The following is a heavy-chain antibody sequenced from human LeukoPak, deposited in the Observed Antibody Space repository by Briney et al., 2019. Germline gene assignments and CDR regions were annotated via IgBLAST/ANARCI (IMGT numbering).Heavy chain of an antibody. V-gene: IGHV3-21*01. J-gene: IGHJ1*01. CDR3: AREGYDYVWGSYRLQYFQH. CDR2: ISSSSSYI. D-gene: IGHD3-16*02. CDR1: GFTFSSYS. Sequence: GGSLRLSCAASGFTFSSYSMNWVRQAPGKGLEWVSSISSSSSYIYYADSVKGRFTISRDNAKNSLYLQMNSLRAEDTAVYYCAREGYDYVWGSYRLQYFQHWGQGTLVTVSS.